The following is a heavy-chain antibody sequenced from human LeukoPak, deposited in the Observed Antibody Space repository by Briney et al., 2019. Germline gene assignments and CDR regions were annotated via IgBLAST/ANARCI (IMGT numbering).Heavy chain of an antibody. CDR2: INPSGGST. Sequence: ASVKVSCKASGYTFTSYYMHWVRQAPGQGLEWMGIINPSGGSTSYAQKFQGRVTMTRDTSISTAYMELSRLRSDDTAVYYCAREDAIFYYDTWGQGTLVTVSS. V-gene: IGHV1-46*01. CDR1: GYTFTSYY. J-gene: IGHJ5*02. D-gene: IGHD3-22*01. CDR3: AREDAIFYYDT.